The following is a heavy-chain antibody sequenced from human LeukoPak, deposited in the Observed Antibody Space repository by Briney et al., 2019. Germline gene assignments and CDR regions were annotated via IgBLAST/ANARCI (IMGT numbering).Heavy chain of an antibody. V-gene: IGHV4-39*07. Sequence: SETLSLTCSVSGGSISSSTYYWGWIRQPPGKGLEWIGSVYHSGSTYYNPSLKSRVTISVDTSKNQFSLKLSSVTAADTAVYYCASIYDSSGYTGGNFDYWGQGTLVTVSS. CDR3: ASIYDSSGYTGGNFDY. CDR2: VYHSGST. J-gene: IGHJ4*02. CDR1: GGSISSSTYY. D-gene: IGHD3-22*01.